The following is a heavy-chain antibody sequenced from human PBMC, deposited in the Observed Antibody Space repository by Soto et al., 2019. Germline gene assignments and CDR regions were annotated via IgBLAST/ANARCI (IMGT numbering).Heavy chain of an antibody. CDR3: ARESKEDTSGYPPGFAP. CDR1: VASISSGGYY. J-gene: IGHJ5*02. D-gene: IGHD3-22*01. CDR2: IYYSGST. Sequence: QVQLQESGPGLVKPSQTLSLTCTVSVASISSGGYYWSWLRQHPGAGLEWIGYIYYSGSTSYNPSLKSRVTISVDTSKNQFALKRSSVTDADTAVDYCARESKEDTSGYPPGFAPWGQGTLVTVSS. V-gene: IGHV4-31*03.